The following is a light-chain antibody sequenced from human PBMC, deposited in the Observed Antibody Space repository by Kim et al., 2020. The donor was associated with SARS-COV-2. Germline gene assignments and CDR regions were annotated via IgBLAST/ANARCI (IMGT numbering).Light chain of an antibody. V-gene: IGKV2-30*01. J-gene: IGKJ4*01. CDR2: KVS. CDR3: MYGTHWPPSFT. Sequence: SSPCRSRQSLVFRDGKTYLNGFHQRPGQSPRRLIYKVSNRDSGVPDRFSGSGSGTDFTLKISRVEAEDVGVYYCMYGTHWPPSFTFGGGTKVDIK. CDR1: QSLVFRDGKTY.